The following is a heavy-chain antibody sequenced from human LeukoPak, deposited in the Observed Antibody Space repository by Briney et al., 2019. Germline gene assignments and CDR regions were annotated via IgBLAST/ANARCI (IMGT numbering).Heavy chain of an antibody. CDR1: GFTFSTFT. Sequence: GGSLRLSCAASGFTFSTFTMSWVRQAPGKGLEWVSAITGSGGNTYYADSVKGRFTISRDNSKNTLYLQMNSLRAEDTAVYYCAKYCISTSCGPYHYCGMDVWGQGTTVTFSS. CDR2: ITGSGGNT. D-gene: IGHD2-2*01. CDR3: AKYCISTSCGPYHYCGMDV. V-gene: IGHV3-23*01. J-gene: IGHJ6*02.